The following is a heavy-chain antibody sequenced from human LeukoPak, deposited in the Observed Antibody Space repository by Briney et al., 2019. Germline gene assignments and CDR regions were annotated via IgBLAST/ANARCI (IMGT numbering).Heavy chain of an antibody. D-gene: IGHD3-10*01. V-gene: IGHV4-4*02. Sequence: SETLSLTCGVSGGSIGNTNWWSWVRQPPGQGLEWIGEISLTGLTHYNPSLESRVTVSLGKSKNQLSLNLTSATAADTAVYYCARKRTMVRGVVADYWGQGTLVTVSS. CDR2: ISLTGLT. J-gene: IGHJ4*02. CDR1: GGSIGNTNW. CDR3: ARKRTMVRGVVADY.